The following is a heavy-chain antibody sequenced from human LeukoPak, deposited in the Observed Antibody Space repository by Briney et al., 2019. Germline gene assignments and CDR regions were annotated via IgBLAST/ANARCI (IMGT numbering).Heavy chain of an antibody. CDR3: VRYDY. Sequence: SETLSLTCAVYGGSFSGYYWTWIRQPPGKGLEWIGSIYHSGSTYYNPSLKSRVTISIDTSKNQFSLKLSSVTAADTAVYYCVRYDYWGQGTLVTVSS. CDR1: GGSFSGYY. CDR2: IYHSGST. J-gene: IGHJ4*02. V-gene: IGHV4-34*01.